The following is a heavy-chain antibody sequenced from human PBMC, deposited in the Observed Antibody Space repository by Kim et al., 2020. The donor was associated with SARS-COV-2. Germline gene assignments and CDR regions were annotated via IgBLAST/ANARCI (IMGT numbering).Heavy chain of an antibody. CDR2: IIISGART. CDR1: GFTFSAFD. V-gene: IGHV3-23*01. CDR3: AIHRNWKVAY. Sequence: GGSLRLSCAASGFTFSAFDMRWVRQSPGKGLEWVSSIIISGARTNYADSVKGRFTISRDNSRNTLYLQMNSLRADDTAVYYCAIHRNWKVAYWGPGTLVTVSS. D-gene: IGHD1-1*01. J-gene: IGHJ4*02.